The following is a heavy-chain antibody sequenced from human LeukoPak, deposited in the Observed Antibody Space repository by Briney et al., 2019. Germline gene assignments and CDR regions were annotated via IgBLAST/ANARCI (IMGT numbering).Heavy chain of an antibody. D-gene: IGHD4-17*01. CDR2: IIPIFGTA. CDR1: GGTFSSYA. V-gene: IGHV1-69*06. CDR3: ARGYGDWKTVFDP. Sequence: SVKVSCKASGGTFSSYAISWVRQAPGQGLEWMGGIIPIFGTANYAQKFQGRVTITADKSTSTAYMEPSSLRSEDTAVYYCARGYGDWKTVFDPWGQGTLVTVSS. J-gene: IGHJ5*02.